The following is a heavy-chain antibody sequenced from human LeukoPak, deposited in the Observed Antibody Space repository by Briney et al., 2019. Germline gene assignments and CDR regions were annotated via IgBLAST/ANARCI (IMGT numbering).Heavy chain of an antibody. J-gene: IGHJ4*02. CDR3: ARGGRGSGSYYQVFDY. D-gene: IGHD3-10*01. CDR1: GGSISSYY. CDR2: IYYSGST. Sequence: SETLSLTCTVSGGSISSYYWSWIRQPPGKGLEWIGYIYYSGSTNYNPSLKSRVTISVDTSKNQFSLKLSSVTAADTAVYYCARGGRGSGSYYQVFDYWGQGTLVTVSS. V-gene: IGHV4-59*01.